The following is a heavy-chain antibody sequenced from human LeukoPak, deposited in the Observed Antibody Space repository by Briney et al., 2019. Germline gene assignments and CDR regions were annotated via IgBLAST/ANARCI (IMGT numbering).Heavy chain of an antibody. J-gene: IGHJ4*02. V-gene: IGHV3-30-3*01. CDR3: EGGAAAGNGDY. CDR1: GFTFSSYA. CDR2: ISHDGSNK. D-gene: IGHD6-13*01. Sequence: GGSLRLSCAASGFTFSSYAMHWVRQAPGKGLEWVAVISHDGSNKYYADSVKGRFTISRDNSKNTLYLRMNSLRAEDTAVYYCEGGAAAGNGDYWGQGTLVTVSS.